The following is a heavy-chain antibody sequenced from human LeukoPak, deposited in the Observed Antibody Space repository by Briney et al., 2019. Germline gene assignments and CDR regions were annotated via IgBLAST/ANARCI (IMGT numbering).Heavy chain of an antibody. D-gene: IGHD3-3*01. V-gene: IGHV3-66*01. CDR1: GFTVSSNY. CDR2: IYSGGSI. Sequence: GGSLRLSCAASGFTVSSNYMSWVRQAPGKGPEWVSVIYSGGSIYYADSVMGRFTISRDNSKNTLYLQMNNLRPEDTAVYYCAKDVSGQAYWGQGTLLTVSS. CDR3: AKDVSGQAY. J-gene: IGHJ4*02.